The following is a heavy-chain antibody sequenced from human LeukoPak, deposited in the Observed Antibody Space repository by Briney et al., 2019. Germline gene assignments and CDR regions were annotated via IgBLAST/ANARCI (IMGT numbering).Heavy chain of an antibody. V-gene: IGHV1-46*01. CDR1: GYTFTSYY. CDR2: INPSGGST. D-gene: IGHD5-18*01. Sequence: ASVKVPCKASGYTFTSYYMHWVRQAPGQGLEWMGIINPSGGSTNYAQKFQGRVTMTRDTSTSTVYMELSSLKSEDTAVYYCAREDTAMVNVDYWGQGTLVTVSS. CDR3: AREDTAMVNVDY. J-gene: IGHJ4*02.